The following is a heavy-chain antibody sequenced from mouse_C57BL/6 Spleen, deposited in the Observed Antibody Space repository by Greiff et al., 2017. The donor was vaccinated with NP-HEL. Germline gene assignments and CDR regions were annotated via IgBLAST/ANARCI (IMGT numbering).Heavy chain of an antibody. V-gene: IGHV5-4*01. J-gene: IGHJ4*01. CDR1: GFTFSSYA. D-gene: IGHD2-4*01. CDR3: ARDGAMITTWSRAMDY. Sequence: EVKLMESGGGLVKPGGSLKLSCAASGFTFSSYAMSWVRQTPEKRLEWVATISDGGSYTYYPDNVKGRFTISRDNAKNNLYLQMSHLKSEDTAMYYCARDGAMITTWSRAMDYWGQGTSVTVSS. CDR2: ISDGGSYT.